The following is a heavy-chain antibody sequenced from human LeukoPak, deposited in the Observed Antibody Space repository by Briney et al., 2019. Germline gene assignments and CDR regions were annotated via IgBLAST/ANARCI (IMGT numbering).Heavy chain of an antibody. CDR3: ARDQFGGAHDY. J-gene: IGHJ4*02. CDR1: GFTFSSYW. V-gene: IGHV3-74*01. CDR2: INSDGSST. D-gene: IGHD3-3*01. Sequence: PGGSLRLSCAASGFTFSSYWMHWVRQAPGKGLVWVSRINSDGSSTSYADSVKGLFTISRDNAKNTLYLQMNSLRAEDTAVYYCARDQFGGAHDYWGQGTLVTVSS.